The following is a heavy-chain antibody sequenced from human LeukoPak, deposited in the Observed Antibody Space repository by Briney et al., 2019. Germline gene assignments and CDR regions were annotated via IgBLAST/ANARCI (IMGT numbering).Heavy chain of an antibody. Sequence: GASVKVSCKASGYTFTGYYMHWVRQAPGHGLEWMGWINPNSGATNSAQKFQGRGTMTRDTSVTTAYLELSSLTSDDTAVYFCARGAGGNTDFPIPYHYYMDVWGRGTTVTVYS. J-gene: IGHJ6*03. D-gene: IGHD2/OR15-2a*01. CDR2: INPNSGAT. CDR1: GYTFTGYY. CDR3: ARGAGGNTDFPIPYHYYMDV. V-gene: IGHV1-2*02.